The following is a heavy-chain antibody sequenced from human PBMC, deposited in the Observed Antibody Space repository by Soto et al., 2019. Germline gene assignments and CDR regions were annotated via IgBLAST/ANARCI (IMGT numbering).Heavy chain of an antibody. CDR1: GGTFSSYA. Sequence: SVKVSCKASGGTFSSYAISWVRQAPGQGLEWMGGIIPIFGTANYAQKFQGRVTITADESTSTAYMELSSLRSEDTAVYYCARDSATTGTPALYYCGMDVWGQGTTVTVSS. J-gene: IGHJ6*02. D-gene: IGHD1-1*01. V-gene: IGHV1-69*13. CDR3: ARDSATTGTPALYYCGMDV. CDR2: IIPIFGTA.